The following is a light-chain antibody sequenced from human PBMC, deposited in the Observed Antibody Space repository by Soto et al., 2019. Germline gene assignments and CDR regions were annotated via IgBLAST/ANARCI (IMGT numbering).Light chain of an antibody. CDR1: QSISNW. V-gene: IGKV1-5*03. CDR2: KAS. Sequence: DIQMTQSPSTLSASVGERVTITCRASQSISNWLAWYQQKPGKAPKLLIYKASTLQSVFPSRFSGSVSGTEFTLAISSLQPDDSATYYCQQYNDNWTFGQGTKVDIK. CDR3: QQYNDNWT. J-gene: IGKJ1*01.